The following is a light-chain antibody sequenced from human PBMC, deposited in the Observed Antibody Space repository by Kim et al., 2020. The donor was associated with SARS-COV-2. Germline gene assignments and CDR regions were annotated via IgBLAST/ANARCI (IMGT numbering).Light chain of an antibody. Sequence: GQSFTISCTGASSDVGRYDLVSWYQQLPGKAPKLVIYEVNKRPSGVSNRFSASKTGNTAFLTISGLQAEDEAHYYCCSYAGSYTYVFGTGNKVTVL. CDR3: CSYAGSYTYV. CDR1: SSDVGRYDL. V-gene: IGLV2-23*02. J-gene: IGLJ1*01. CDR2: EVN.